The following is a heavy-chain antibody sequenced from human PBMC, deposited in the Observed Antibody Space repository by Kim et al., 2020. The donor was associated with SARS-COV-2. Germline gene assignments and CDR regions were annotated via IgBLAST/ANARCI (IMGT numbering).Heavy chain of an antibody. V-gene: IGHV5-51*01. CDR3: ATQGSSSWKLYFDF. D-gene: IGHD6-13*01. CDR2: IYPGDSDS. J-gene: IGHJ4*02. Sequence: GESLKISCRGSGYSFTSYWIGWVRQMPGKGLEWMGIIYPGDSDSRYSPSFQGQVTISADKSISTAYLQLSSLKASDTAVYYCATQGSSSWKLYFDFWGQGTLVTVSS. CDR1: GYSFTSYW.